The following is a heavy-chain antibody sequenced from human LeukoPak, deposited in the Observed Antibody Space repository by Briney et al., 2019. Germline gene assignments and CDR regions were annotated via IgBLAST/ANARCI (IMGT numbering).Heavy chain of an antibody. CDR2: TYYRSKWYN. J-gene: IGHJ4*02. CDR1: GDTVSNKNAA. Sequence: HSQILSLTCAISGDTVSNKNAAWNSIRQSPSRGLELLGRTYYRSKWYNDYAVSVRGRIDINPDTSKNRFSLQLNSVTPEDTAVYYCAREGVVATMANWGQGTRVTVSS. CDR3: AREGVVATMAN. D-gene: IGHD1-26*01. V-gene: IGHV6-1*01.